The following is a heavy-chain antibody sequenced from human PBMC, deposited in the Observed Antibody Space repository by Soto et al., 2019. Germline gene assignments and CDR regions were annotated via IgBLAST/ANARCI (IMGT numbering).Heavy chain of an antibody. CDR3: ARDRSDYVWGSYRSEFDP. Sequence: QVQLVESGGGVVQPGRSLRLSCAASGFTFSSYGMHWVCQAPGKGLEWVAVIWYDGSNKYYADSVKGRFTISRDNSKNSXXLQMNSLRAEDTAVYYCARDRSDYVWGSYRSEFDPWGQGTLVTVSS. D-gene: IGHD3-16*02. CDR1: GFTFSSYG. V-gene: IGHV3-33*01. J-gene: IGHJ5*02. CDR2: IWYDGSNK.